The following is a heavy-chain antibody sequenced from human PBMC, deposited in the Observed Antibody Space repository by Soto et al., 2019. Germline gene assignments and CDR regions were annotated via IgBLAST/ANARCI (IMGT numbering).Heavy chain of an antibody. CDR2: INPNTGYT. Sequence: ASVKVSCKASGYTFTSYDINWVRQATGQGLEWMGWINPNTGYTDYAQKFQDRVTMAGNTSITTAYMELSSLRSEDTAVYYCVRGRVMITFGVVIVIDYWGQGSPATVSS. CDR3: VRGRVMITFGVVIVIDY. J-gene: IGHJ4*02. CDR1: GYTFTSYD. D-gene: IGHD3-16*02. V-gene: IGHV1-8*01.